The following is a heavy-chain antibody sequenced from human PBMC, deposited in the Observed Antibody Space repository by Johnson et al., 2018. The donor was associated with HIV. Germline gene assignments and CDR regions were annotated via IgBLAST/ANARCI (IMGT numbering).Heavy chain of an antibody. J-gene: IGHJ3*02. Sequence: VQLVESGGGLVQPGGSLRLSCAASGFTFSSYDMHWVRQATGKGLEWVSAIGTAGDTYYPGSVTGRFTISRENAKNSLYLQMNSLRAEDTAVYYCAKEDGYSYGSDAFDIWGQGTMVTVSS. D-gene: IGHD5-18*01. CDR1: GFTFSSYD. V-gene: IGHV3-13*01. CDR2: IGTAGDT. CDR3: AKEDGYSYGSDAFDI.